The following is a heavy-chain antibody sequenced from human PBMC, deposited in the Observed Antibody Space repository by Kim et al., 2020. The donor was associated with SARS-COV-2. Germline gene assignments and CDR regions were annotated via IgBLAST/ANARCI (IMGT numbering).Heavy chain of an antibody. V-gene: IGHV1-46*01. CDR1: GYTFTSYY. J-gene: IGHJ4*02. CDR3: ARLGPLSGSYPYFDY. D-gene: IGHD1-26*01. Sequence: ASVKVSCKASGYTFTSYYMHWVRQAPGQGLEWMGIINPSGGSTSYAQKFQGRVTMTRDTSTSTVYMELSSLRSEDTAVYYCARLGPLSGSYPYFDYWGQGTLVTVSS. CDR2: INPSGGST.